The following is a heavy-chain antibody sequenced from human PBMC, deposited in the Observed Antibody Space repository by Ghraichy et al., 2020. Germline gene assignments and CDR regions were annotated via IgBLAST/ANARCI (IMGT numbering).Heavy chain of an antibody. CDR3: ARVETAIYYYAMDV. D-gene: IGHD2-21*02. CDR2: IYFTGST. V-gene: IGHV4-30-4*01. Sequence: SETLSLTCTVSGGSISSGDYYWSWIRQPPGKGLEWIGYIYFTGSTYYNSSLKSRVTISVDTSKNQFSLRLSSVTAADTAVYYCARVETAIYYYAMDVWGQGTTVTVSS. J-gene: IGHJ6*02. CDR1: GGSISSGDYY.